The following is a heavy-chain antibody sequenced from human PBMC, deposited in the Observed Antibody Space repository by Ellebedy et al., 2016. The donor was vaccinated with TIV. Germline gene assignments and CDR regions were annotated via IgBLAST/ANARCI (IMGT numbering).Heavy chain of an antibody. CDR2: YCSGST. J-gene: IGHJ5*02. V-gene: IGHV4-59*12. Sequence: SETLSLXXTVSGGSITHYYWNWIRQSPGKGLEWIGYYCSGSTDYNPSLTSRVTISIDTSKNQFSLKLTSVTAADTAVYYCARRIRSDAPIAHENWFDPWGQGTLVTVSS. CDR1: GGSITHYY. CDR3: ARRIRSDAPIAHENWFDP. D-gene: IGHD2-15*01.